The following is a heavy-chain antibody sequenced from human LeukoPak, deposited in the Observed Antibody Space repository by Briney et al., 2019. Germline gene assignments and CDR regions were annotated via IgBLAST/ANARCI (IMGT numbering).Heavy chain of an antibody. CDR3: AKDAGYDQSWFDP. CDR2: ISTYDGST. D-gene: IGHD3-16*01. CDR1: GYTYTSYG. J-gene: IGHJ5*02. V-gene: IGHV1-18*01. Sequence: GASVKVSCKASGYTYTSYGISWVRRAPGQGLEWMGWISTYDGSTNYAQNFQDRVTLTTDASTTTAYMELRDLKSDDTAIYYCAKDAGYDQSWFDPWGQGTLVTVSS.